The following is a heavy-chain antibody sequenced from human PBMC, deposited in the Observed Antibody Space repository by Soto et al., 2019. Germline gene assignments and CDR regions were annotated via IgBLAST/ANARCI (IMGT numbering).Heavy chain of an antibody. Sequence: GGSLRLSCAASGFTFSSYWMSWVRQAPGKGLEWVANIKQDGSEKYYVDSVKGRFTISRDNAKNSLYLQMNSLRAEDTAVYYCGGENVVRGIAAHRYAFDIWGQGTMVTVSS. D-gene: IGHD6-13*01. J-gene: IGHJ3*02. V-gene: IGHV3-7*03. CDR3: GGENVVRGIAAHRYAFDI. CDR1: GFTFSSYW. CDR2: IKQDGSEK.